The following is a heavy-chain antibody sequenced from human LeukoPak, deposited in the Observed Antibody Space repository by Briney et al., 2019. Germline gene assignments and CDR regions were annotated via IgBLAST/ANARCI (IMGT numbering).Heavy chain of an antibody. V-gene: IGHV3-23*05. J-gene: IGHJ5*02. CDR1: GFSLSGYA. Sequence: GGSLRLSRVASGFSLSGYAMSWVRQAPGKGPEWVSGILTSGTTYYSDSVKGRFTISRDSSKNTLYLQMNSLRSEDTAIYSCAKDLTYNDGRWEFVPWGQGTLVTVSS. CDR2: ILTSGTT. CDR3: AKDLTYNDGRWEFVP. D-gene: IGHD3-9*01.